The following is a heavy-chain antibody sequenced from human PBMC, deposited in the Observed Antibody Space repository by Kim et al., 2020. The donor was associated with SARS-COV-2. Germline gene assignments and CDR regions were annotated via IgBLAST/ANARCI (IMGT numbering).Heavy chain of an antibody. D-gene: IGHD5-12*01. Sequence: SETLSLTCTVSGGSISAGTYYWSWIRQHPGRGLEWIGYIYYSGSTYYNPSLRSRVTISIDTSKKQFSLKLSSVTAADTAVYYCARVDIVTTMQFDYWGQGTLVTVSS. CDR3: ARVDIVTTMQFDY. V-gene: IGHV4-31*03. J-gene: IGHJ4*02. CDR2: IYYSGST. CDR1: GGSISAGTYY.